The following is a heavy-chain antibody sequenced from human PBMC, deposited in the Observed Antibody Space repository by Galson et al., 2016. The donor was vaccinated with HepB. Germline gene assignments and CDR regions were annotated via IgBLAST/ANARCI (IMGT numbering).Heavy chain of an antibody. CDR2: FHPADGET. D-gene: IGHD2-15*01. J-gene: IGHJ4*02. Sequence: SVKVSCKVSGYILSKMSMHWVRQAPGKGLKWMGGFHPADGETIYAQKFQGRVTMTEDISTDTAYMELRSLRSEDTAVYYCATGFCRRSGCFFDYWGQGIRVTVSS. CDR1: GYILSKMS. CDR3: ATGFCRRSGCFFDY. V-gene: IGHV1-24*01.